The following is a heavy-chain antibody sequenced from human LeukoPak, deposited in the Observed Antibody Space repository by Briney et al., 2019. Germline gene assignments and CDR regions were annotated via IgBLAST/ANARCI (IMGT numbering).Heavy chain of an antibody. V-gene: IGHV4-34*01. CDR3: ARDGYYSSSRGGFDY. CDR2: INHSGST. CDR1: GGSFSGYY. Sequence: PSETLSLTCAVYGGSFSGYYWSWIRQPPGKGLEWIGEINHSGSTNYNPSLKSRVTISVDTSKNQFSLKLSSVTAADTAVYYCARDGYYSSSRGGFDYWGQGTLVTVSS. J-gene: IGHJ4*02. D-gene: IGHD6-6*01.